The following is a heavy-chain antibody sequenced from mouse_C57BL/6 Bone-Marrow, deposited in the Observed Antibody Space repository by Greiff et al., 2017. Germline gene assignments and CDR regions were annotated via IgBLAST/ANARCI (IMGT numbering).Heavy chain of an antibody. CDR2: IYPTSGRT. V-gene: IGHV1-55*01. CDR1: GYTFTSYW. CDR3: ARSDRLGRSFDY. J-gene: IGHJ2*01. D-gene: IGHD4-1*01. Sequence: QVQLQQPGAELVKPGASVKMSCKASGYTFTSYWITWVKQRPGQGLEWIGDIYPTSGRTNYNEKFKSKAILTVDTSSNTAYMQLSGLTSEDSAVFYGARSDRLGRSFDYWGRGTTLTVSS.